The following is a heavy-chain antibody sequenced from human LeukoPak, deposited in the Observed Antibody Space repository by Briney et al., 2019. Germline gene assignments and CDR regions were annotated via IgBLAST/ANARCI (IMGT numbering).Heavy chain of an antibody. D-gene: IGHD6-13*01. CDR2: INHSGST. V-gene: IGHV4-34*01. CDR3: ARGPRFIAAPYYFDY. CDR1: GGSFSGYY. Sequence: PSETLSLTCAVYGGSFSGYYWSWIRQPPGKGLEWIGEINHSGSTNYNPSLKSRATISVDTSKNQFSLKLSSVTAADTAVYYCARGPRFIAAPYYFDYWGQGTLVTVSS. J-gene: IGHJ4*02.